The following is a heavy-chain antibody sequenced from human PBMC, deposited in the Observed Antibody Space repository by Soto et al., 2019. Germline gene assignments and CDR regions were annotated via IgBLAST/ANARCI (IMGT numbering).Heavy chain of an antibody. J-gene: IGHJ4*02. D-gene: IGHD6-19*01. CDR1: GYTFTSYD. Sequence: ASVKVSCKASGYTFTSYDINWVRQATGQGLEWMGWMNPSSGNTDYAQKFQDRVTITRDMSTSTAYMELSSLRSEDTAVYYCAAEFSSGWYGFDYWGQGTLVTVSS. CDR3: AAEFSSGWYGFDY. V-gene: IGHV1-8*01. CDR2: MNPSSGNT.